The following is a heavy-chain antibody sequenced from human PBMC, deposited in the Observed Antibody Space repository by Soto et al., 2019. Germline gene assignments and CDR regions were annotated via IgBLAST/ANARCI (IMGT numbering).Heavy chain of an antibody. J-gene: IGHJ6*04. Sequence: GGSLRLSCAASGFTFSSYGMHWVRQAPGKGLEWVAVISYDGSNKYYADSVKGRFTISRDNSKNTLYLQMNSLRAEDTAVYYFTSLRLDDYGMYVWGKGSSVPVSS. V-gene: IGHV3-30*03. CDR3: TSLRLDDYGMYV. D-gene: IGHD4-17*01. CDR2: ISYDGSNK. CDR1: GFTFSSYG.